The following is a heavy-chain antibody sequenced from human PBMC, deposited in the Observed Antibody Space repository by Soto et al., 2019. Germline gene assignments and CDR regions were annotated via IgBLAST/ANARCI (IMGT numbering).Heavy chain of an antibody. J-gene: IGHJ6*02. CDR2: IYPSGTT. D-gene: IGHD3-10*01. Sequence: QVQLQESGPGLVKPSETLSLTCTVSGGSISSYYWSWIRQPAGKGLAWIGRIYPSGTTNYNPSLKSRLTMSVDTSKNQFSLSLRSVTAADTAVYFCARDDYGSAGMDVWGQGTTVTVSS. V-gene: IGHV4-4*07. CDR3: ARDDYGSAGMDV. CDR1: GGSISSYY.